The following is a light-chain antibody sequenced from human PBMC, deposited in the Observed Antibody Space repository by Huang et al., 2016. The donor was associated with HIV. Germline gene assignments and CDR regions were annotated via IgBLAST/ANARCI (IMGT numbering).Light chain of an antibody. J-gene: IGKJ4*01. V-gene: IGKV1-39*01. Sequence: DIQMTQSPSSLSASVGDRVTITCRASQSISAYLNWHQQKPGKAPKLLIYGASTLQSGVPSRFSGSGSGTDFTLTINSLQPEDFATYYCQKSYTTPLTFGGGTKVEI. CDR2: GAS. CDR3: QKSYTTPLT. CDR1: QSISAY.